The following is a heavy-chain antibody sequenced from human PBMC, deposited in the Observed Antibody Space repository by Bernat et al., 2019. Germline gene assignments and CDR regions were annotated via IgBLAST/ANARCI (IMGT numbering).Heavy chain of an antibody. CDR1: GFNPMSAG. CDR2: ISSHGRDK. D-gene: IGHD3-22*01. Sequence: QVQLVESGGGVVQPGRPPRPSCAASGFNPMSAGMHWARQPPGKGLEWVAVISSHGRDKYYAFSVRGRFTVSRDDSKSTLYLQMSDLRVEDTPIYYCARGGFPYFDYWGQGTLLTVSS. CDR3: ARGGFPYFDY. V-gene: IGHV3-30*03. J-gene: IGHJ4*02.